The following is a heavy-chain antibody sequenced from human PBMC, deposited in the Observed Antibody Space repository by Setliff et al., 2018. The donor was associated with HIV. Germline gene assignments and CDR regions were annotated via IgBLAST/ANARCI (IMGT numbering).Heavy chain of an antibody. J-gene: IGHJ3*02. D-gene: IGHD3-3*01. CDR2: IYYSGET. Sequence: SLTCTVSCGSINNYFWSWIRQSPGRGLEWIGYIYYSGETNYNPSLKSRVTFSVDTSKNQFSLKLSSVTAADSAVYYCARDYYNFQDMWGQGTMVTVSS. CDR1: CGSINNYF. CDR3: ARDYYNFQDM. V-gene: IGHV4-59*01.